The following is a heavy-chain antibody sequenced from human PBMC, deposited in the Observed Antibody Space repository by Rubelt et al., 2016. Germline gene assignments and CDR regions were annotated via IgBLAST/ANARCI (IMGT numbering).Heavy chain of an antibody. J-gene: IGHJ4*02. CDR2: LNHSGST. CDR3: ARGYGSGTDWFDY. CDR1: GGSFSDYY. Sequence: QVQLQQWGAGLLKPSETLSLTCAVYGGSFSDYYWSWIRQPPGKGLEWIGELNHSGSTNYNPSLKSRVTISVDTSKNHFSLRLISVTAADTAVYYCARGYGSGTDWFDYWGQGTLVTVSS. D-gene: IGHD3-10*01. V-gene: IGHV4-34*01.